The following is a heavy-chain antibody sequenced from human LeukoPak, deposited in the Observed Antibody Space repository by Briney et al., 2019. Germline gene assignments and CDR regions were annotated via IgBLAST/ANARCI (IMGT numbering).Heavy chain of an antibody. CDR2: IYYSGST. J-gene: IGHJ6*02. CDR1: GGSISSYY. Sequence: SGTLSLTCTVSGGSISSYYWSWIRQPPGKGLEWIGYIYYSGSTNYNPSLKSRVTISVDTSKKQFSLKLSSVTAADTAVYYCARSESRFLEWLSAGGMDVWGQGTTVTVSS. CDR3: ARSESRFLEWLSAGGMDV. V-gene: IGHV4-59*01. D-gene: IGHD3-3*01.